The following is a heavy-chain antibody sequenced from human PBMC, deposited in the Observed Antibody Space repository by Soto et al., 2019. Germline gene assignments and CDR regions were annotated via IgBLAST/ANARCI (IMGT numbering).Heavy chain of an antibody. Sequence: QVQLVQSGAEVKKPGASVKVSCKASGYTFTSYGISWVRQAPGQGLEWMGWISAYNGNTNYAQKLQGGVTMTTDTSTSTAYMELRSLRSDDTAVYYCARDGSVWGYCSGGSCFDYWGQGTLVTVSS. D-gene: IGHD2-15*01. CDR2: ISAYNGNT. V-gene: IGHV1-18*01. CDR1: GYTFTSYG. J-gene: IGHJ4*02. CDR3: ARDGSVWGYCSGGSCFDY.